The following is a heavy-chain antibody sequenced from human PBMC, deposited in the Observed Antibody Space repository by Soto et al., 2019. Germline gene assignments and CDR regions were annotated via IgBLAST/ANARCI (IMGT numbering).Heavy chain of an antibody. CDR1: GFIFSSHN. V-gene: IGHV3-21*06. D-gene: IGHD3-9*01. Sequence: DVQLVESGGGLVKPGGSLRLSCAASGFIFSSHNMNWFRQAPGKGLEWVSSITGSSSYIFYADSLKGRFTISRDNAKTTVYLQMNSLRAEDTGVYYCARLVASETGYGMDVWGQGTTVTVSS. CDR3: ARLVASETGYGMDV. J-gene: IGHJ6*02. CDR2: ITGSSSYI.